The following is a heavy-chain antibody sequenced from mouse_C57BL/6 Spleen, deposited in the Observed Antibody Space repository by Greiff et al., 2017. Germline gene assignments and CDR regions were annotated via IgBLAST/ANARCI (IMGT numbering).Heavy chain of an antibody. D-gene: IGHD1-1*01. CDR3: ATLTLLTVVKDY. Sequence: QVQLQQSGAELVRPGASVKMSCKASGFTFTSYTMHWVKQTPRQGLEWIGAIYPGNGDTSYNQKCKGKATLTVDKSSSTAYMQLSSLTSEYSAVYFCATLTLLTVVKDYWGKGTTLTVSS. J-gene: IGHJ2*01. CDR2: IYPGNGDT. CDR1: GFTFTSYT. V-gene: IGHV1-12*01.